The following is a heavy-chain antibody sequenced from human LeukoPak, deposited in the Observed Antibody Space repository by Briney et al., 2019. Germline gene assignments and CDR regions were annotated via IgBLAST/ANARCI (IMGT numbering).Heavy chain of an antibody. V-gene: IGHV4-61*02. J-gene: IGHJ4*02. CDR3: ARGASRYSSSSQVY. CDR1: GGSISSGSYH. CDR2: IYSSGST. D-gene: IGHD6-6*01. Sequence: PSETLSLTCTVSGGSISSGSYHWSWIRQPAGKGLEWIGRIYSSGSTNYNPSLKSRVTISVDTSKNQFSLKLSSVTAADTAVYYCARGASRYSSSSQVYWGQGTLVTVSS.